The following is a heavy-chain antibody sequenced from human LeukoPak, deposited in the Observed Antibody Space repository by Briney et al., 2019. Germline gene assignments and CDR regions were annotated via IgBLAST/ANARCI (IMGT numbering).Heavy chain of an antibody. Sequence: ASVKVSCKASGYSFTNYDVNWVRQATGQGLEWMGWMNPNSGNTAYAQKFQGRVTMTRNTSISTAYMQLSSLRSEDTAVYYCARHSSHSGYDYFDYWGQGILVTVSS. CDR2: MNPNSGNT. CDR3: ARHSSHSGYDYFDY. J-gene: IGHJ4*02. V-gene: IGHV1-8*01. CDR1: GYSFTNYD. D-gene: IGHD5-12*01.